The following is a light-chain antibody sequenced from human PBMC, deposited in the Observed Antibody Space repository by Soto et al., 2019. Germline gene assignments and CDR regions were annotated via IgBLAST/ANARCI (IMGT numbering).Light chain of an antibody. CDR3: SSYTSSSTLNYV. J-gene: IGLJ1*01. CDR1: SSDVGGYNY. CDR2: EVS. V-gene: IGLV2-14*01. Sequence: SCTGTSSDVGGYNYVSWHQQHPGKAPKLMIYEVSNRPSGVSNRFSGSKSGNTASLTISGLQAEDEADYYCSSYTSSSTLNYVFGTGTKVTVL.